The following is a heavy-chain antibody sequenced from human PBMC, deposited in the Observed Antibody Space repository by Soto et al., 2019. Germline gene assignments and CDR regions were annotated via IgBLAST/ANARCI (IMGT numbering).Heavy chain of an antibody. CDR2: LYYSGST. Sequence: SETLSLTCTVPGGSISSGGYYWSWIRQHPGKGLEWIGYLYYSGSTYYNPSLKSRVTISVDTSKNQFSLKLSSVTAADTAVYYCASGTEVSPSWDVWGQGTTVTVSS. D-gene: IGHD1-26*01. CDR3: ASGTEVSPSWDV. J-gene: IGHJ6*02. V-gene: IGHV4-31*03. CDR1: GGSISSGGYY.